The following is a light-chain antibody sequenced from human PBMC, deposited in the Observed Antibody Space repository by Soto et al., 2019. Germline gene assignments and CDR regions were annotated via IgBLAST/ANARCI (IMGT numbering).Light chain of an antibody. Sequence: EIVMTQSPATLSVSPGERATLSCRASQSVSSNLAWYQQKPGQAPRLLVHGASARASGVPARFSGSGSETDFTLTISSLQSEDFAVYYCQQYTDSPITFCPGTKVDI. V-gene: IGKV3-15*01. J-gene: IGKJ3*01. CDR3: QQYTDSPIT. CDR2: GAS. CDR1: QSVSSN.